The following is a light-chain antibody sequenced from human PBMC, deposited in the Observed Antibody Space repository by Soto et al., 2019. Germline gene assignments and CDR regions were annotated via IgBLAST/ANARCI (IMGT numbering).Light chain of an antibody. Sequence: SALTQPASVSGSPGQSITISCTGTSSDVGSYNLVSWYQQHPGKAPKLMIYEGSKRPSGISNRFSGSKSDNTASLTISGLQAEDEADYYCCSYAGSSILVFGGGTKVTVL. CDR2: EGS. CDR3: CSYAGSSILV. J-gene: IGLJ3*02. V-gene: IGLV2-23*01. CDR1: SSDVGSYNL.